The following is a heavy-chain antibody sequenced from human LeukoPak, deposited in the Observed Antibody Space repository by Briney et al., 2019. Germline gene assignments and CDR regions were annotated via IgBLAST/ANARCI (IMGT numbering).Heavy chain of an antibody. J-gene: IGHJ5*02. CDR3: ARGGYYGSGNDFRFDP. Sequence: SETLSLTCTVSGGSISSYYWSWIQQPPGKGLEWIGYIYYSGSTNYKPSLKGRVTISVDTSKNQFSLKLSSVTAADTAVYYCARGGYYGSGNDFRFDPWGQGTLVTVSS. D-gene: IGHD3-10*01. V-gene: IGHV4-59*01. CDR2: IYYSGST. CDR1: GGSISSYY.